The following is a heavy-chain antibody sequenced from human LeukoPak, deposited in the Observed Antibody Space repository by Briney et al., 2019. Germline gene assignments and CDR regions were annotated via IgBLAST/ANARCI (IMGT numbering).Heavy chain of an antibody. Sequence: SVKVSCKASGGSFFINYPISWVRQAPGQGLEWMGGILPIFRTTTYAQKSQGRVTITTDESTRTFYMELSSPKSEDTAVYYCARGAGGYQLPHNWFDPWGQGTLVTVSS. CDR2: ILPIFRTT. D-gene: IGHD2-2*01. CDR3: ARGAGGYQLPHNWFDP. V-gene: IGHV1-69*05. J-gene: IGHJ5*02. CDR1: GGSFFINYP.